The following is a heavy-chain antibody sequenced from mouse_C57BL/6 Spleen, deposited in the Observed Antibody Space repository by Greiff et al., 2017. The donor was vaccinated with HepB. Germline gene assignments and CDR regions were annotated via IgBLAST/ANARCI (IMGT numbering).Heavy chain of an antibody. CDR3: ARRGFTVVAPMDY. D-gene: IGHD1-1*01. CDR1: GYSFTGYY. J-gene: IGHJ4*01. CDR2: INPSTGGT. V-gene: IGHV1-42*01. Sequence: VHVKQSGPELVKPGASVKISCKASGYSFTGYYMNWVKQSPEKSLEWIGEINPSTGGTTYNQKFKAKATLTVDKSSSTAYMQLKSLTSEDSAVYYCARRGFTVVAPMDYWGQGTSVTVSS.